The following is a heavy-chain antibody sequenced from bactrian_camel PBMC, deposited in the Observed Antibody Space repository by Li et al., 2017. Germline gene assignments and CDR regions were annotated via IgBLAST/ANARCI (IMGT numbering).Heavy chain of an antibody. Sequence: HVQLVESGGDSVQAGESLRLPCVSSPYTYSSVCMGWFRQAPGKEREAVATIYSDGNTYYADSVKGRFTISQDHTKNTVYLQMNSLKPEDTAMYSCAANRFCSSRWLYGQGTQVTVS. D-gene: IGHD6*01. J-gene: IGHJ4*01. V-gene: IGHV3S57*01. CDR1: PYTYSSVC. CDR2: IYSDGNT.